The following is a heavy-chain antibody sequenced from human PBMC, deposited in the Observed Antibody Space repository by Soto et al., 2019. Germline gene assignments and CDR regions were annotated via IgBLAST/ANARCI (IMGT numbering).Heavy chain of an antibody. J-gene: IGHJ4*02. CDR1: GITFRNYA. D-gene: IGHD5-12*01. V-gene: IGHV3-30-3*01. CDR2: ISYDGSNK. Sequence: GGSLRLSCEASGITFRNYAMHWVRQAPGKGLEWVAVISYDGSNKYYADSVKGRFTISRDNSKNTLYLQMNSLRAEDTAVYYCARDWDSGYDPGYYFGYWGQGTLVTVSS. CDR3: ARDWDSGYDPGYYFGY.